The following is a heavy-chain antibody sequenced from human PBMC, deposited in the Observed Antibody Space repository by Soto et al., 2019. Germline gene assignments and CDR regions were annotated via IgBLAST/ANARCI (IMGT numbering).Heavy chain of an antibody. CDR3: AREGSLAASIFHNWFDP. D-gene: IGHD3-3*02. V-gene: IGHV6-1*01. J-gene: IGHJ5*02. CDR1: GDSVSNNSAA. CDR2: TYYRSKWFN. Sequence: SQTLSLTCAISGDSVSNNSAAWNWIRQSPSRGLEWLGRTYYRSKWFNNYALSVKGRITINPDTSKNQFSLQLNSVTPEDTAVYYCAREGSLAASIFHNWFDPWGQGTLVTVSS.